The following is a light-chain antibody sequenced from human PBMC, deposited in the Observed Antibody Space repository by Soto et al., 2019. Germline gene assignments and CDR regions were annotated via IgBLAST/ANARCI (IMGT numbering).Light chain of an antibody. Sequence: EIVLTQSPATLSLSPGERATLSCRASQSVSSYLAWYQQKPGQAPRLLIYDASNRATGIPPRFSGSGSGTDFTLTISSLEPEDFARDYCQQRSNWPLTFGGGTKVEIK. J-gene: IGKJ4*01. CDR2: DAS. CDR3: QQRSNWPLT. CDR1: QSVSSY. V-gene: IGKV3-11*01.